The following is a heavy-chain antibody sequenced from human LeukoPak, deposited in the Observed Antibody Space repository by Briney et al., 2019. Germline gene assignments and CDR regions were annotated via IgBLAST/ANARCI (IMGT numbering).Heavy chain of an antibody. CDR3: ARDPTWFGESNYYFGY. Sequence: GRSLRLSCAASGFTFSSYGMHWVRQAPGKGLEWVAVIWYDGSNKYYADSVKGRFTISRDNSKNTLYLQMNSLRAEDTAVYYCARDPTWFGESNYYFGYWGQGTLVTVSS. J-gene: IGHJ4*02. D-gene: IGHD3-10*01. CDR1: GFTFSSYG. V-gene: IGHV3-33*01. CDR2: IWYDGSNK.